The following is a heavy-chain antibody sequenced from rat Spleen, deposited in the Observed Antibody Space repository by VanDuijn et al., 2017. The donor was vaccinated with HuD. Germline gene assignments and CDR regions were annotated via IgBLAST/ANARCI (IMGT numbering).Heavy chain of an antibody. CDR3: VREELGVRD. Sequence: EVQLVESGGGLVQPGRSMKLSCAASGFTFSNYYMAWVRQAPGKGLEWIGEINKDSSTINYTPSLKDKCTISRDNAQNILYLEMKKLGSEDTAIYYCVREELGVRDWGQGVMVTVSS. D-gene: IGHD4-3*01. V-gene: IGHV4-2*01. CDR2: INKDSSTI. CDR1: GFTFSNYY. J-gene: IGHJ2*01.